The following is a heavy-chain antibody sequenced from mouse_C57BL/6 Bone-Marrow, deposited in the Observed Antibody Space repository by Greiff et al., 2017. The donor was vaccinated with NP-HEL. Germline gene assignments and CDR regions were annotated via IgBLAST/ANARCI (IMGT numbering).Heavy chain of an antibody. Sequence: EVKLEESGAELVRPGASVKLSCTASGFNIKDDYMHWVKQRPEQGLEWIGWIDPENGDTEYASKFQGKATITADTSSNTAYLQLSSLTSEDTAVYYCTSPTGFAYWGQGTLVTVSA. V-gene: IGHV14-4*01. CDR2: IDPENGDT. CDR3: TSPTGFAY. J-gene: IGHJ3*01. CDR1: GFNIKDDY.